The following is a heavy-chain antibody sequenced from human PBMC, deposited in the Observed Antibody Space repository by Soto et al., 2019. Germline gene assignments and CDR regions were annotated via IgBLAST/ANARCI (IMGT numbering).Heavy chain of an antibody. CDR3: APHGRPMVPGQGRFDP. CDR2: ISGSGGST. CDR1: GFTFSSYA. Sequence: PGGSLRLSCAASGFTFSSYAMSWVRQAPGKGLEWVSAISGSGGSTYYADSVKDRFTISRDNSKNTLYLQMNSLRAEDTAVYYCAPHGRPMVPGQGRFDPCAEGTLVTVSS. V-gene: IGHV3-23*01. D-gene: IGHD3-10*01. J-gene: IGHJ5*02.